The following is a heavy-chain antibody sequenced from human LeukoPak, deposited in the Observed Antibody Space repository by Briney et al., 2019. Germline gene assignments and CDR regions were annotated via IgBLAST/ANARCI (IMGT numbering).Heavy chain of an antibody. CDR3: ARPRGVVDAFDI. CDR1: GGSISSYY. J-gene: IGHJ3*02. V-gene: IGHV4-59*01. D-gene: IGHD3-3*01. CDR2: IYYSGST. Sequence: SEALSLTCTVCGGSISSYYWSWIRQPLGKGLEWIGYIYYSGSTNYNPSIKSRVTISVDTSKNQFSLKLSSVTAADTAVYYCARPRGVVDAFDIWGQGTMVTVSS.